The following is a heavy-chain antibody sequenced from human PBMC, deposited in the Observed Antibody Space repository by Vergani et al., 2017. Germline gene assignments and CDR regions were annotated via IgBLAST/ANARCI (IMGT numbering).Heavy chain of an antibody. CDR3: TTDNQQSSLGHCSVTNCYGGVFDI. Sequence: EVQLVESGGGLVKRGGSLRLSCAASGFTFSSYSMNWVRQAPGKGLEWVSSISSSSSYIHYSDSLKGRFTISRDDSKNTLYLQMNSLKTEDTAVYYCTTDNQQSSLGHCSVTNCYGGVFDIWGQGTVVTVSS. J-gene: IGHJ3*02. CDR2: ISSSSSYI. V-gene: IGHV3-21*03. D-gene: IGHD2-15*01. CDR1: GFTFSSYS.